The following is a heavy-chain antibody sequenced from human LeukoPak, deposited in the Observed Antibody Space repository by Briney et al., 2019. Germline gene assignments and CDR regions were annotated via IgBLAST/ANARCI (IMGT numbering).Heavy chain of an antibody. V-gene: IGHV3-23*01. Sequence: PGGSLRLSCAASGFTFSSYAMSWVRQAPEKGLEWVSTISGSGGGTYYADSVKGRFTISRDDSKNTLYLQMNSLRADDTAVYYCARDRSSSSWRHAFDIWGQGTMVTVSS. CDR2: ISGSGGGT. D-gene: IGHD6-13*01. J-gene: IGHJ3*02. CDR1: GFTFSSYA. CDR3: ARDRSSSSWRHAFDI.